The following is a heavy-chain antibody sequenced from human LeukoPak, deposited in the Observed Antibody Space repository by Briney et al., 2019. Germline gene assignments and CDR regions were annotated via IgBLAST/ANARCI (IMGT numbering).Heavy chain of an antibody. CDR3: ARRGGDYLGPSYYYYYGMDV. CDR1: GGSISSGNYY. CDR2: IYYSGST. Sequence: PSETLSLTCTVSGGSISSGNYYWSWIRQHPGKGLEWLGYIYYSGSTYYNPSLKSRVTISVDTSKNQFSLKLSSVTAADTAVYYCARRGGDYLGPSYYYYYGMDVWGQGTTVTVSS. D-gene: IGHD2-21*02. J-gene: IGHJ6*02. V-gene: IGHV4-31*03.